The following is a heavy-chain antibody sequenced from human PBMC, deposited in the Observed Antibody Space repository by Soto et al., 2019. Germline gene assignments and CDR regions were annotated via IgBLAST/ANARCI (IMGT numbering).Heavy chain of an antibody. V-gene: IGHV3-33*01. CDR3: ARGRDGYDIRVDY. Sequence: QVQLVESGGGVVQPGRSLRLSCAASGFTFSSYGMHWVRQAPGKGLEWVAVIWDDGSNKYYADSVKGRITISRDNSKKTLYLQMYSLRAEDTAVYYCARGRDGYDIRVDYWGQGTLVTVSS. D-gene: IGHD5-12*01. CDR1: GFTFSSYG. J-gene: IGHJ4*02. CDR2: IWDDGSNK.